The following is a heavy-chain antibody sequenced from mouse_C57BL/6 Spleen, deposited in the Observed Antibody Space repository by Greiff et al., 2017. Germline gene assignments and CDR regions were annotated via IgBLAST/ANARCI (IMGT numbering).Heavy chain of an antibody. D-gene: IGHD1-1*01. V-gene: IGHV1-50*01. CDR3: ARREVITTVMDY. CDR1: GYTFTSYW. J-gene: IGHJ4*01. Sequence: QVQLKQSGAELVKPGASVKLSCKASGYTFTSYWMQWVKQRPGQGLEWIGEIDPSDSYTNYNQKFKGKAQLTVDTSSSTAYMQLSSLTSEDSAVYYCARREVITTVMDYWGQGTSVTVSS. CDR2: IDPSDSYT.